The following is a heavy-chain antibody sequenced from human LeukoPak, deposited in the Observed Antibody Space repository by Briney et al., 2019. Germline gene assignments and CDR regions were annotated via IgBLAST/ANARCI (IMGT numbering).Heavy chain of an antibody. Sequence: SVKVSCKASGYTFTNYPLNWVRQAPGQGLEWMGRIIPILGIANYAQKFQGRVTITADKSTSTAYMELSSLRSEGTAVYYCARDRAFRSGSYYFDYWGQETLVTVSS. CDR1: GYTFTNYP. V-gene: IGHV1-69*04. CDR2: IIPILGIA. J-gene: IGHJ4*02. CDR3: ARDRAFRSGSYYFDY. D-gene: IGHD3-10*01.